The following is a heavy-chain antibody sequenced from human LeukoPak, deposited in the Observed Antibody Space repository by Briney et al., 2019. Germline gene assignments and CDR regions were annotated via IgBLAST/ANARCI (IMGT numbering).Heavy chain of an antibody. CDR1: GGSISSYY. CDR3: AREEEKATSWFDP. CDR2: IYYSGST. Sequence: SETLSLTCTVSGGSISSYYWSWIRQPPGEGLEWIGYIYYSGSTNYNPSLKSRVTISVDTSKNQFSLKLSSVTAADTAVYYCAREEEKATSWFDPWGQGTLVTVSS. V-gene: IGHV4-59*01. J-gene: IGHJ5*02. D-gene: IGHD5-24*01.